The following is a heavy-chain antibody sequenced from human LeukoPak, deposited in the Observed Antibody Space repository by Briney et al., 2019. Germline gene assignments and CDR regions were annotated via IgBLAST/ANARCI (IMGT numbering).Heavy chain of an antibody. V-gene: IGHV4-4*02. CDR1: GDSINSLDL. CDR2: MYLSGTT. D-gene: IGHD3-22*01. J-gene: IGHJ4*02. CDR3: AGLVGRYSSGLYYYYFDY. Sequence: SETLSLTCTVSGDSINSLDLWSWVRQPPGKGLEWIGEMYLSGTTHSNPSVKGRVTISIDKSKNQFFLNLSSVTAADTAVYYCAGLVGRYSSGLYYYYFDYWGQGTLVTVSS.